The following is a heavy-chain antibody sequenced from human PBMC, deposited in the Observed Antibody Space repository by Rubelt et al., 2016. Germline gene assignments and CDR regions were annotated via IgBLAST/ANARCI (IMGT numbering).Heavy chain of an antibody. CDR2: INHSGST. V-gene: IGHV4-34*01. CDR1: GGSFSGYY. D-gene: IGHD3-22*01. Sequence: QVQLQQWGAGLLKPSETLSLTCAVYGGSFSGYYWSWIRQPPGKGLEWIGEINHSGSTNYNPSLKSRVTISGDTSKNQFSLKLSSVTAADTAVYYCASGKEGLGVTMMDYWGQGTLVTVSS. CDR3: ASGKEGLGVTMMDY. J-gene: IGHJ4*02.